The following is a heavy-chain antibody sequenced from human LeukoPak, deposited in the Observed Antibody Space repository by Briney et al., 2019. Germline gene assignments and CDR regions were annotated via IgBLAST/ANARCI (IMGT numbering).Heavy chain of an antibody. CDR1: GGSISSGGYS. CDR2: INHSGST. V-gene: IGHV4-34*01. Sequence: PSETLSLTCAVSGGSISSGGYSWSWIRQPPGKGLEWIGEINHSGSTNYNPSLKSRVTISVDTSKNQFSLKLSSVTAADTAVYYCARDHGQYGGYWGQGTLVTVSS. J-gene: IGHJ4*02. CDR3: ARDHGQYGGY. D-gene: IGHD3-16*01.